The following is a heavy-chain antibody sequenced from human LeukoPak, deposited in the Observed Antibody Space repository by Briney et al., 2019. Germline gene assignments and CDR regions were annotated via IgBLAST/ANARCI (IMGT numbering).Heavy chain of an antibody. V-gene: IGHV4-4*09. CDR1: GGSISSYY. CDR3: ARQSPYYDSSGYYPLNWFDP. CDR2: IYTSGST. J-gene: IGHJ5*02. Sequence: SETLSLTCTVSGGSISSYYWSWIRQPPGKGLEWIGYIYTSGSTNYNPSLKSRVTISVDTSKNQFSLKLSSVTAADTAVYYCARQSPYYDSSGYYPLNWFDPWGQGTLVTVSS. D-gene: IGHD3-22*01.